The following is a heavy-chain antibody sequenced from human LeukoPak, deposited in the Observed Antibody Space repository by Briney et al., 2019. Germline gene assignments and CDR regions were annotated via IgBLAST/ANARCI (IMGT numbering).Heavy chain of an antibody. CDR2: IIPIFGTA. Sequence: SVKVSCKASGGTFISYAISWVRQAPGQGLEWMRGIIPIFGTANYAQKFQGRVTITADESTSTAYMELSSLRSEDTAVYYCARAMPGISGYYYYGMDVWGQGTTVTVSS. D-gene: IGHD3-3*02. J-gene: IGHJ6*02. CDR3: ARAMPGISGYYYYGMDV. CDR1: GGTFISYA. V-gene: IGHV1-69*13.